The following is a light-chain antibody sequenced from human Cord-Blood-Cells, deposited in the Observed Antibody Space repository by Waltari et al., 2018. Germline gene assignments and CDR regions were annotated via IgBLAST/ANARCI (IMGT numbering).Light chain of an antibody. CDR1: QSISSY. CDR3: QQSYSTPIT. CDR2: AAS. V-gene: IGKV1-39*01. Sequence: DIQMTQSPSSLSASVGDRVTITCRASQSISSYLNWYQQKPGKAPKLLIYAASSLQSWVPSRCSGSGSGTDFTLTISSLQPEDVATYYCQQSYSTPITFGQGTRLEIK. J-gene: IGKJ5*01.